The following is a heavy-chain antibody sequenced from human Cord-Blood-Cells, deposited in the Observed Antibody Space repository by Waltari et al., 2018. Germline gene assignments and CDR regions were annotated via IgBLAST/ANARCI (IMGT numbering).Heavy chain of an antibody. Sequence: QVQLQESGPGLVKPSETLSLTCTVSGYSISSGSYGGWLRQPPGKGLEWIGSIYHSGSTYYNPSLKSRVTISVDTSKNQFSLKLSSVTAADTAVYYCARERDGYCSSTSCNWFDPWGQGTLVTVSS. CDR3: ARERDGYCSSTSCNWFDP. J-gene: IGHJ5*02. CDR2: IYHSGST. V-gene: IGHV4-38-2*02. D-gene: IGHD2-2*03. CDR1: GYSISSGSY.